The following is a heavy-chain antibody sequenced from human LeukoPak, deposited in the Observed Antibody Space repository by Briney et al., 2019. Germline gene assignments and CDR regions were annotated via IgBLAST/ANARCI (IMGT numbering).Heavy chain of an antibody. J-gene: IGHJ5*02. D-gene: IGHD2-8*01. V-gene: IGHV4-39*01. CDR1: GGSISSNIHF. Sequence: SETLSLTCTVSGGSISSNIHFWGWIRQPPGKGLEWIGSIYYTGTTYYTPSLKSRVTMSVDTSKSQFSLKLTSVTASDTAIYYCGRQGSNWFDPWGQGTLVTVSS. CDR3: GRQGSNWFDP. CDR2: IYYTGTT.